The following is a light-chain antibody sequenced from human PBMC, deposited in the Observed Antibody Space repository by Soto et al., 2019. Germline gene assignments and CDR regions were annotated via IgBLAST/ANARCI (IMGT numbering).Light chain of an antibody. CDR3: QKFNTAPLT. CDR1: QDISVY. Sequence: DIPMTQSPSSLSASVGDRVTITCRASQDISVYLAWYQQKPGKVPKLLIYSASTLQSGVPSRFSGSGSGTDFTLTISSLQPEDVATYYCQKFNTAPLTFGQGTRLDIK. CDR2: SAS. J-gene: IGKJ5*01. V-gene: IGKV1-27*01.